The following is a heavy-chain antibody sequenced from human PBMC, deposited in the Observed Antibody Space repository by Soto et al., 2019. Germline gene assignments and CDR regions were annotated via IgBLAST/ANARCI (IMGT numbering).Heavy chain of an antibody. Sequence: QVQLQESGPGLVKPSQTVSLTCAVSGASMSSGGHSWSWIRQSPGRGLEWIGYIYYTGATYYNPSLKSRVTLSIDRLNNQFSLNFNSMTASDTAVYYCARAPPGPSPRWDVWGQGTTVTVSS. D-gene: IGHD3-10*01. CDR1: GASMSSGGHS. CDR3: ARAPPGPSPRWDV. CDR2: IYYTGAT. J-gene: IGHJ6*02. V-gene: IGHV4-30-2*06.